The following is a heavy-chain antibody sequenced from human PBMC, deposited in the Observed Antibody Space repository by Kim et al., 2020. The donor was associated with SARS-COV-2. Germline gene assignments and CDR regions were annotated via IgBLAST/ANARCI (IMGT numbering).Heavy chain of an antibody. CDR2: IYYSGST. CDR3: AREDDSSGSNDAFDI. V-gene: IGHV4-59*01. J-gene: IGHJ3*02. D-gene: IGHD3-22*01. CDR1: GGSISSYY. Sequence: SETLSLTCTVSGGSISSYYWRWIRQPPGKGLEWIGYIYYSGSTNYNPSLKSRVTISVDTSKNQFSLKLSSVTAADTAVYYCAREDDSSGSNDAFDIWGQGTMVTVSS.